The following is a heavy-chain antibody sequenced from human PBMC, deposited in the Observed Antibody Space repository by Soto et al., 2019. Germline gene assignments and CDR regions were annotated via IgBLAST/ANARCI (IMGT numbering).Heavy chain of an antibody. J-gene: IGHJ6*02. Sequence: QVQLVESGGGVVQPGRSLRLSCAASGFTFSSYAMHWVRQAPGKGLEWVAVISYDGSNKYYADSVKGRFTISRDNSKNTLYLQRNSLRAEDTAVYYCADTMGGVWGQGTTVTVSS. CDR2: ISYDGSNK. V-gene: IGHV3-30-3*01. CDR1: GFTFSSYA. D-gene: IGHD3-10*01. CDR3: ADTMGGV.